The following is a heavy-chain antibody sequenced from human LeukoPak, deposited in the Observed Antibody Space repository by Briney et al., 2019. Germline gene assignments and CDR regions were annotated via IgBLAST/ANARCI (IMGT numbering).Heavy chain of an antibody. J-gene: IGHJ5*01. V-gene: IGHV3-23*01. CDR3: ARYRTCCCWFDS. CDR1: GFTFSSSA. CDR2: IGGSGGTT. D-gene: IGHD2-2*01. Sequence: PGGSLRLSCAASGFTFSSSAMSSVRQAPGKGLEWVSGIGGSGGTTYYADSVKGRFAISRDNSKNTLYLQMNSLRAEDTAVYYCARYRTCCCWFDSWGQGTLVTVSS.